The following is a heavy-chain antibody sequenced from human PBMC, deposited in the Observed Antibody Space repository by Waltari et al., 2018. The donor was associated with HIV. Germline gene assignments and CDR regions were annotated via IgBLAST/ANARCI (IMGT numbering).Heavy chain of an antibody. Sequence: QLQLQESGPGLVKPSETLSLTCTVSGGSISSSSYYWGWIRQPPGKGLEWIGSIYYSGSTYYNPSLKSRVTISVDTSKNQFSLKLSSVTAADTAVYYCARVKSGIFGVVITSHFDYWGQGTLVTVSS. J-gene: IGHJ4*02. CDR2: IYYSGST. CDR3: ARVKSGIFGVVITSHFDY. D-gene: IGHD3-3*01. CDR1: GGSISSSSYY. V-gene: IGHV4-39*07.